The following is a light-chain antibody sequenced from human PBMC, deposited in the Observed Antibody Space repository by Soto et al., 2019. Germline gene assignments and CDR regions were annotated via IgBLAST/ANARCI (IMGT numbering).Light chain of an antibody. J-gene: IGLJ3*02. CDR1: NSNIGSNT. CDR2: SNN. Sequence: QSVLTQPPSASGTPGQRVTISCSGSNSNIGSNTVNWYQQLPGTAPKLLIYSNNQRPSGVPDRLSGSKSGTSASLAISGLQSEDEADYYCAAWDDSLIGVAFGGGTKLTVL. V-gene: IGLV1-44*01. CDR3: AAWDDSLIGVA.